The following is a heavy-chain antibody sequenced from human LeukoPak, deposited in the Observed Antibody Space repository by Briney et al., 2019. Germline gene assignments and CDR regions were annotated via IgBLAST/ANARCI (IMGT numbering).Heavy chain of an antibody. V-gene: IGHV3-23*01. CDR1: GFTFRMYA. CDR2: IIYDGRHT. Sequence: GGSLRLSCTASGFTFRMYAMSWVRQAPGKGLESVASIIYDGRHTYYAASVKGRFTISRDNSQNTLYLQMNSLRAEDTALYYCAKDGLSYDGSTHVYYFQSLGQGTLVTVST. CDR3: AKDGLSYDGSTHVYYFQS. J-gene: IGHJ4*02. D-gene: IGHD3-22*01.